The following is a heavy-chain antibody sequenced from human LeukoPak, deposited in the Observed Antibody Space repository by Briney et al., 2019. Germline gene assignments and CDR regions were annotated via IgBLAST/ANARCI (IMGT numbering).Heavy chain of an antibody. CDR3: AGGSRVPGYYPDY. D-gene: IGHD3-9*01. Sequence: GGSLRLSCVGSGFTFSDHYMNWVRQAPGKGLVWLSYISSGSVYKYDVDSVRGRFTISRDNAKNSLYLQMNSLRVEDTAVFYCAGGSRVPGYYPDYWGQGTLVTVSS. V-gene: IGHV3-21*01. CDR1: GFTFSDHY. CDR2: ISSGSVYK. J-gene: IGHJ4*02.